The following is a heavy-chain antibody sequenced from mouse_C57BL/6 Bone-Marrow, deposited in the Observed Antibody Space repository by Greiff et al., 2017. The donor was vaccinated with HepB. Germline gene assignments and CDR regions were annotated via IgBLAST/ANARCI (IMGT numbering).Heavy chain of an antibody. D-gene: IGHD2-4*01. CDR2: IRSKSNNYAT. J-gene: IGHJ4*01. CDR3: VRHESSYDYEDYYAMDY. Sequence: LQLKQSGGGLVQPKGSLKLSCAASGFSFNTYAMNWVRQAPGKGLEWVARIRSKSNNYATYYADSVKDRFTISRDDSESMLYLQMNNLKTEDTAMYYCVRHESSYDYEDYYAMDYWGQGTSVTVSS. V-gene: IGHV10-1*01. CDR1: GFSFNTYA.